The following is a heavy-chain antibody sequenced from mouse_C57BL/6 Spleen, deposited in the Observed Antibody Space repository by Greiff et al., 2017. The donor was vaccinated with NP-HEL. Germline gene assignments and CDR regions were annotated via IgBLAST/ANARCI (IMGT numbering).Heavy chain of an antibody. CDR2: IWSGGST. V-gene: IGHV2-2*01. CDR1: GFSLTSYG. CDR3: ARENSNYNYYAMDY. Sequence: VMLVESGPGLVQPSQSLSITCTVSGFSLTSYGVHWVRQSPGKGLEWLGVIWSGGSTDYNAAFISRLSISKDNSKSQVFFKMNSLQADDTAIYYCARENSNYNYYAMDYWGQGTSVTVSS. J-gene: IGHJ4*01. D-gene: IGHD2-5*01.